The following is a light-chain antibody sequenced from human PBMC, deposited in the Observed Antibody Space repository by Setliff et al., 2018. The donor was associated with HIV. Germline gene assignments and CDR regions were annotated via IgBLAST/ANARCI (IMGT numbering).Light chain of an antibody. CDR2: QAT. V-gene: IGLV2-23*01. J-gene: IGLJ1*01. CDR3: CSNTGSNTYV. CDR1: SSDIGRYNL. Sequence: SVLTQPASVSGSPGQSITISCTGTSSDIGRYNLVSWYQQYPGKAPKLMIYQATKRPSGVSNRFSGSKSGNTASLTISGLQAEDEADYYRCSNTGSNTYVFGSGTKVTVL.